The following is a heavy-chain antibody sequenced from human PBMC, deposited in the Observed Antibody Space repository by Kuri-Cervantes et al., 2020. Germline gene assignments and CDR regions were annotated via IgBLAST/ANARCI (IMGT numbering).Heavy chain of an antibody. CDR2: ISSNGGRT. CDR3: ARGRRTFYYDSSAYYGAFDI. J-gene: IGHJ3*02. Sequence: GGSLRLSCAASGFTFSSYAMHWVRQAPGKGLEYVSAISSNGGRTYCANSVKGRFTISRDNSKNTLYPQMGSLRAEDMAVYYCARGRRTFYYDSSAYYGAFDIWGQGTMVTVSS. V-gene: IGHV3-64*01. D-gene: IGHD3-22*01. CDR1: GFTFSSYA.